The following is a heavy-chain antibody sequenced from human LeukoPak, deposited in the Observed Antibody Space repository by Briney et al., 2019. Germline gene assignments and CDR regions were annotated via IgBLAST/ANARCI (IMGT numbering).Heavy chain of an antibody. CDR1: GGTFSSYA. D-gene: IGHD3-10*01. CDR2: IIPIFGTA. V-gene: IGHV1-69*13. J-gene: IGHJ4*02. Sequence: REASVKVSCKASGGTFSSYAISWVRQAPGQGLEWMGGIIPIFGTANYAQKFQGRVTITADESTSTAYMELSSLRSEDTAVYYCARMETYYYGSGSYYRDYWGQGTLVTVSS. CDR3: ARMETYYYGSGSYYRDY.